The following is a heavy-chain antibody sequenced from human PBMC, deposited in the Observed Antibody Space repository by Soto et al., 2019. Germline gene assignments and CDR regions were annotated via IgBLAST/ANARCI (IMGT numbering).Heavy chain of an antibody. J-gene: IGHJ6*02. D-gene: IGHD3-9*01. V-gene: IGHV5-10-1*01. Sequence: RGESLKISCKGSGYSFTSYWISWVRQMPGKGLEWMGRIDPSDSYTNYSPSFQGHVTISADKSISTAYLQWSSLKASDTAMYYCARDYDILTGYGTYGMDVWGQGTTVTVSS. CDR3: ARDYDILTGYGTYGMDV. CDR2: IDPSDSYT. CDR1: GYSFTSYW.